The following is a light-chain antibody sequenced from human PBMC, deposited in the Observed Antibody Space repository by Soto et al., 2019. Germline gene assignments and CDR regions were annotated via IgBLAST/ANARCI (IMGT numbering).Light chain of an antibody. CDR1: SGHGNYV. J-gene: IGLJ2*01. CDR2: VKSDGSH. V-gene: IGLV4-69*01. CDR3: QTWDTGIVV. Sequence: QLVLTQSPSASASLGASVKLTCTLSSGHGNYVIAGHQQQPEKGPRYLMKVKSDGSHNKGDEIPDRFSGSSSGAERYLAISSLQSEDEADYYCQTWDTGIVVFGGGTKLTVL.